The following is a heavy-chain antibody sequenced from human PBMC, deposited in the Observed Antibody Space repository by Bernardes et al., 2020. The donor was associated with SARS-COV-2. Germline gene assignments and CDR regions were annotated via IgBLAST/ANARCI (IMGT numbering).Heavy chain of an antibody. D-gene: IGHD4-17*01. V-gene: IGHV1-46*01. CDR2: ITPSGGIT. CDR1: GYSFTSYY. Sequence: AAVQGYCKASGYSFTSYYIHWVRQAPGKGFDWMGIITPSGGITTDAQKFQGRVTLTRDTSTSTVYMELSSLRSEDTGVYYCARGPTVTTYYYYSGMDVWGKGTTVHVAS. CDR3: ARGPTVTTYYYYSGMDV. J-gene: IGHJ6*04.